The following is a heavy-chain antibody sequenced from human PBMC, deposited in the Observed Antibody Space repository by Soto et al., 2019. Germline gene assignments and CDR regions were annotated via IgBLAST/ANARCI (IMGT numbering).Heavy chain of an antibody. Sequence: PGGSLRLSCAASGFTFSSYAMSWVRQAPGKGLEWVSAISGGGGSTYYADSVKGRFTISRDNSKNTLYLQMNSLRAEDTAVYYCAKDLTWDIVVVPAAISYYYYYGMDVWGQGTTVTVSS. CDR2: ISGGGGST. J-gene: IGHJ6*02. CDR1: GFTFSSYA. CDR3: AKDLTWDIVVVPAAISYYYYYGMDV. D-gene: IGHD2-2*02. V-gene: IGHV3-23*01.